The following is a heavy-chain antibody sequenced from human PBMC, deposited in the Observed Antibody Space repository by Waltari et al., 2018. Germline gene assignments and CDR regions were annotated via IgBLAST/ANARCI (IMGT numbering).Heavy chain of an antibody. Sequence: QVQLQQWGAGLLKPSETLSLTCAVYGGSFSGYYWSWIRQPPGKGLEWIGEINHSGSTTYNPSLKSRVTISVDTSKNQFSLKLSSVTAADTAVYYCARGGGPSGGSCYWCYGMDVWGQGTTVTVSS. CDR1: GGSFSGYY. J-gene: IGHJ6*02. CDR2: INHSGST. V-gene: IGHV4-34*01. D-gene: IGHD2-15*01. CDR3: ARGGGPSGGSCYWCYGMDV.